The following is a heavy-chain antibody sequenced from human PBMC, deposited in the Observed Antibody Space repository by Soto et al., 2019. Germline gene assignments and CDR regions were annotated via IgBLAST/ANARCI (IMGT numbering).Heavy chain of an antibody. J-gene: IGHJ4*02. D-gene: IGHD3-22*01. CDR1: GYTFTSYG. V-gene: IGHV1-18*01. Sequence: ASVNVSCKASGYTFTSYGISWVRQAPGQGREWLGWISAYNGNTNYAQKLQGRVTMTTDTSTSTAYMELRSLRSDDTAVYYCAREYYYDSSGYYGYWGQGTLVTVSS. CDR3: AREYYYDSSGYYGY. CDR2: ISAYNGNT.